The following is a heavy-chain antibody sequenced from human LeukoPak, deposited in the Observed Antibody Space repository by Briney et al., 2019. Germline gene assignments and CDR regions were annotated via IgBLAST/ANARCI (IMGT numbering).Heavy chain of an antibody. CDR3: ARHLTTEYYYYGMDV. J-gene: IGHJ6*02. CDR2: IYYSGST. D-gene: IGHD4-11*01. V-gene: IGHV4-59*08. CDR1: GSSISSYY. Sequence: PSETLSLTCTVSGSSISSYYWSWIRQPPGKGLEWIGYIYYSGSTNYNPSLKSRVTISVDTSKNQFSLKLSSVTAADTAVYYCARHLTTEYYYYGMDVWGQGTTVTVSS.